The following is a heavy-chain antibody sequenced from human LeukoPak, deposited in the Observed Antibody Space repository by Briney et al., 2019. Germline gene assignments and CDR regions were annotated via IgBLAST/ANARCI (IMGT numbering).Heavy chain of an antibody. CDR2: ISSSGSTI. CDR1: GFTFSSYT. V-gene: IGHV3-48*04. CDR3: ARDRYYGLDV. Sequence: GGSLRLSCAASGFTFSSYTMNWVRQAPGKGLEWVSYISSSGSTIYYGDSVKGRFTISRDNAKNSLYLQMNSLRAEDTAVYYCARDRYYGLDVWGQGTTVTVSS. J-gene: IGHJ6*02.